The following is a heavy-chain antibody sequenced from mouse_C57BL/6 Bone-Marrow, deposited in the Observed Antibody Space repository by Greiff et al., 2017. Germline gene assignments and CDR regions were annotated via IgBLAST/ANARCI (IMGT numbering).Heavy chain of an antibody. D-gene: IGHD2-1*01. Sequence: EVKVVESGPGLAKPSQTLSLTCSVTGYSITSDYWNWIRKFPGNKLEYMGYISYSGSTYYNPSLKSRISITRDTSKNQYYLQLNSVTTEDTATYXCARSEDGNSYYFDYWGQGTTLTVSS. J-gene: IGHJ2*01. CDR2: ISYSGST. CDR1: GYSITSDY. CDR3: ARSEDGNSYYFDY. V-gene: IGHV3-8*01.